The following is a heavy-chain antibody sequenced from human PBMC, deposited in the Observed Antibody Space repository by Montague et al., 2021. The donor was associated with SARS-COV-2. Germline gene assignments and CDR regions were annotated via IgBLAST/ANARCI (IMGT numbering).Heavy chain of an antibody. D-gene: IGHD3-9*01. J-gene: IGHJ5*02. V-gene: IGHV4-4*02. Sequence: SETLSLTCAVSGGSITSTNWWSWVRQPPGKGLEWIGEIHHSGSTNSSPSLKSRVTMSIDKSSNQFSLNLNSVTAADTAVYYCARQAIKFTHWFDPWGQGTLVTVSS. CDR2: IHHSGST. CDR1: GGSITSTNW. CDR3: ARQAIKFTHWFDP.